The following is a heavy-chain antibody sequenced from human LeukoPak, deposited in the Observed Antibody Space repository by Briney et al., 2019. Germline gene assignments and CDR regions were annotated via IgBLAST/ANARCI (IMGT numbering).Heavy chain of an antibody. V-gene: IGHV3-30*02. J-gene: IGHJ4*02. Sequence: GGSLRLSRAASGFTFSSYGMHWVRQALGKGLEWVAFIRYDGSNKYYADSVKGRFTISRDNSKNTLYLQMNSLRAEDTAVDYCAKDLHCSRGSCHGIVYWGQGTLVTVSS. CDR1: GFTFSSYG. CDR2: IRYDGSNK. D-gene: IGHD2-15*01. CDR3: AKDLHCSRGSCHGIVY.